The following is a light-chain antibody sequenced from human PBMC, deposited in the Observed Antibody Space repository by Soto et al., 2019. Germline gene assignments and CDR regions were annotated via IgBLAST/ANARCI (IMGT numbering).Light chain of an antibody. CDR2: DVS. CDR1: SSDVGGYNY. J-gene: IGLJ7*01. CDR3: CSYAGSLAV. Sequence: QSVLTHPRSVSGSPGQSVTISCTGTSSDVGGYNYVSWYQQHPGKAPQLMIYDVSKRPSGVPDRFSGSKSGNTASLTISGLQAEDEAEYYGCSYAGSLAVFGGGTQLTVL. V-gene: IGLV2-11*01.